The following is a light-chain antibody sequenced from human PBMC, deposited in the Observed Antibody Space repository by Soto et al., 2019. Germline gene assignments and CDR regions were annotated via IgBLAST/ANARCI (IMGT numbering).Light chain of an antibody. Sequence: DIQMTQSPSTLSASVGDRVTITCRASQSITNWLAWYQQKPGKAPKLLSYKASNLETGVPSRFSGSGSGTEFTINISSLQPDDFATYYCQQYITYSPWPCGQGTKVDFK. CDR1: QSITNW. CDR2: KAS. J-gene: IGKJ1*01. V-gene: IGKV1-5*03. CDR3: QQYITYSPWP.